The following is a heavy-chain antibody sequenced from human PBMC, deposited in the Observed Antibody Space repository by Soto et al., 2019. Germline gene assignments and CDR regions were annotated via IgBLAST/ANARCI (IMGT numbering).Heavy chain of an antibody. J-gene: IGHJ4*02. CDR3: ARRTDFYGDEKTYYFDY. CDR2: IYYSGST. V-gene: IGHV4-39*01. Sequence: QLQLQESGPGLVKPSETLSLTCTVSGGSISSSSYYWGWIRQPPGKGLEWIGSIYYSGSTYYNPSLKSRVTLSVDTSKNQFSLKLSSVTAADTAVYYCARRTDFYGDEKTYYFDYWGQGTLVTVSS. CDR1: GGSISSSSYY. D-gene: IGHD4-17*01.